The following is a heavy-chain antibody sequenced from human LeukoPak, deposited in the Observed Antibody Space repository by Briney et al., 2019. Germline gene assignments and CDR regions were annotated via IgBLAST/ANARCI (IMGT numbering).Heavy chain of an antibody. Sequence: ASVKVSCKASGYTFTIYGISCVRQAPGQGLEWMGLISAYNGNTNYAQKLLGRVTMTTDTSTSTAYMELRSLSSDDTAVYYCARGAERWLQSPVDYWGQGTLVTVSS. CDR1: GYTFTIYG. CDR3: ARGAERWLQSPVDY. J-gene: IGHJ4*02. CDR2: ISAYNGNT. D-gene: IGHD5-24*01. V-gene: IGHV1-18*01.